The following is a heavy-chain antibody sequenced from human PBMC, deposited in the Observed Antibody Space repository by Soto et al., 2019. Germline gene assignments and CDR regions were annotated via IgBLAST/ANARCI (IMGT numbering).Heavy chain of an antibody. CDR1: GGSISSYY. Sequence: SETLSLTCTVSGGSISSYYWSWIRQPAGKGLEWIGRIYTSGSTNYDPSLKSRVTMSVGTSKNQFSLKLSSVTAADTAVYYCARDKDYYDSSGFDYWGQGTLVTVSS. J-gene: IGHJ4*02. D-gene: IGHD3-22*01. CDR2: IYTSGST. V-gene: IGHV4-4*07. CDR3: ARDKDYYDSSGFDY.